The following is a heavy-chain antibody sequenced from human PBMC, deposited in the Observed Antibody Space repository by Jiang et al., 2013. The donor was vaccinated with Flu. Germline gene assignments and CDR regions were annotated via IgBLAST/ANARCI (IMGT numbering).Heavy chain of an antibody. CDR2: INPNSGGT. Sequence: GAEVKKPGASVKVSCKASGYTFTGYYMHWVRQAPGQGLEWMGWINPNSGGTNYAQKFQGRVTMTRDTSISTAYMELSRLRSDDTAVYYCARSYCSSTSCYVSFVGSSHPPMWGYFDYWGQGTLVTVSS. CDR3: ARSYCSSTSCYVSFVGSSHPPMWGYFDY. J-gene: IGHJ4*02. D-gene: IGHD2-2*01. CDR1: GYTFTGYY. V-gene: IGHV1-2*02.